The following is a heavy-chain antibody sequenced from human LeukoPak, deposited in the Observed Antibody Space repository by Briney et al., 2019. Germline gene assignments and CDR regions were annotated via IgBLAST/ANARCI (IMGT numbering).Heavy chain of an antibody. J-gene: IGHJ5*02. CDR2: IIPIFGTA. CDR1: GGTFSSYA. V-gene: IGHV1-69*06. CDR3: ARSRNWFDP. Sequence: ASVKVSCKASGGTFSSYAISWVRQAPGQGLEWIAGIIPIFGTANYAQKFQGRVTITADKSTSTAYMELSSLRSEDTAVYYCARSRNWFDPWGQGTLVTVSS.